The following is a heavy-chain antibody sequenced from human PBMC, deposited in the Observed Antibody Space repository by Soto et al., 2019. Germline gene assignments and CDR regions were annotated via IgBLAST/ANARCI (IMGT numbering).Heavy chain of an antibody. J-gene: IGHJ6*02. D-gene: IGHD1-26*01. CDR2: IYHSGST. Sequence: SDTLSLTCAVSCGSISSSNWWSWVRQPPGKGLEWIGEIYHSGSTNYNPSLKSRVTISVDKSKNQFSLKLSSVTAADTAVYYCARDIVGATTDYYYGMDVWGQGTTVTVS. V-gene: IGHV4-4*02. CDR3: ARDIVGATTDYYYGMDV. CDR1: CGSISSSNW.